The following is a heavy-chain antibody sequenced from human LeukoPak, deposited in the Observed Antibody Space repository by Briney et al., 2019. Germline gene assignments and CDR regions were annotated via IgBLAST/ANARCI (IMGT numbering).Heavy chain of an antibody. V-gene: IGHV4-59*08. CDR3: ARVGTGYSSCSVWFDP. CDR2: IYYSGST. J-gene: IGHJ5*02. CDR1: GGSISSYY. Sequence: PSETLSLTCTVSGGSISSYYWSWIRQPPGKGLEWIGYIYYSGSTDYNPSLKSRVTLSVDTSMNQFSLKLSSVTAADTAVYYCARVGTGYSSCSVWFDPWGQGTLVTVSS. D-gene: IGHD5-24*01.